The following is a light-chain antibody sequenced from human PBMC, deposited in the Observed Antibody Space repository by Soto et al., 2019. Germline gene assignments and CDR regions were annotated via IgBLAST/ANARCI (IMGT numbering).Light chain of an antibody. CDR3: QQYGSSPFA. CDR1: QSVSSSY. J-gene: IGKJ1*01. V-gene: IGKV3-20*01. CDR2: GAS. Sequence: EIVLTQSPGTLSLSPGERATLSWRASQSVSSSYLAWYQQKTGQAPRILIYGASSRDTGIPDRFSGSGSGTDFTLTISRLEPEDFAVYYCQQYGSSPFAFGQGTKVDIK.